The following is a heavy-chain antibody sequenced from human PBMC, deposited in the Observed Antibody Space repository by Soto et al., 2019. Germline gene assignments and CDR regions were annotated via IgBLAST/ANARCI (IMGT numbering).Heavy chain of an antibody. CDR3: ARDRTRSGYRLYYYMDV. D-gene: IGHD3-3*01. V-gene: IGHV3-9*01. CDR1: GFTFDDYA. J-gene: IGHJ6*03. Sequence: PGGSLRLSCAASGFTFDDYAMHWVRQAPGKGLEWVSGISWNSGSIGYADSVKGRFTISRDNAKNSLYLQMNSLRAEDTAVYYCARDRTRSGYRLYYYMDVWGKGTTVTVSS. CDR2: ISWNSGSI.